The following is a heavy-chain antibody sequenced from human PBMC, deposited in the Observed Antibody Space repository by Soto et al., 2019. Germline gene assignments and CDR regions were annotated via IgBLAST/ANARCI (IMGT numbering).Heavy chain of an antibody. CDR3: ARGASPDYDILTGYYKDGDY. V-gene: IGHV5-10-1*01. CDR2: IDPSDSYT. CDR1: GYSFTSYW. Sequence: GESLKISCKGSGYSFTSYWISWVRQMPGKGLEWMGRIDPSDSYTNYSPSFQGHVTISADKSISTAYLQWSSLKASDTAMYYCARGASPDYDILTGYYKDGDYWGQGTLVTVS. J-gene: IGHJ4*02. D-gene: IGHD3-9*01.